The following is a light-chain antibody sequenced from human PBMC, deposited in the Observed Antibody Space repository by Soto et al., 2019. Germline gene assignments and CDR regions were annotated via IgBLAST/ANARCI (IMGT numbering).Light chain of an antibody. J-gene: IGLJ3*02. CDR3: SSYTSSSTRV. Sequence: QSALTQPRSVSGSPGQSVTISCTGTSGDVGAYDRVSWYQHHPTKAPKLIIYDVTDRPSGVPYRFSGSKSGSTASLTISGLQTEDEADYYCSSYTSSSTRVFGGGTQLTVL. CDR1: SGDVGAYDR. CDR2: DVT. V-gene: IGLV2-11*01.